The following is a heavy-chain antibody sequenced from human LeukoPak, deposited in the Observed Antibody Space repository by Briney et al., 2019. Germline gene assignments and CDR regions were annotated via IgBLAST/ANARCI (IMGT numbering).Heavy chain of an antibody. J-gene: IGHJ4*02. V-gene: IGHV4-59*01. Sequence: PSETLSLTCTVSGGSISSYYWSWIRQPPGKGLEWIGYIYYSGSTNYNPSLKSRVTISVDTSKNQFSLKLSSVTAADTAVYYCARGRNWNFLNFDYWGQGTLVTVSS. CDR3: ARGRNWNFLNFDY. CDR2: IYYSGST. CDR1: GGSISSYY. D-gene: IGHD1-1*01.